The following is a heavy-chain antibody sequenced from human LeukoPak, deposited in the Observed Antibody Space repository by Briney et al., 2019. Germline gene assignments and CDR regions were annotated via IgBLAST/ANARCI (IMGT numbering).Heavy chain of an antibody. CDR3: ARGRDDSSGYYSGRDAFDI. J-gene: IGHJ3*02. V-gene: IGHV1-18*01. Sequence: ASVKVSCKASGYTFTSYGISWVRQAPGQGLEWMGWISAYNGNTNYAQKFQGRVTMTRDTSISTAYMELSRLRSDDTAVYYCARGRDDSSGYYSGRDAFDIWGQGTMVTVSS. CDR1: GYTFTSYG. D-gene: IGHD3-22*01. CDR2: ISAYNGNT.